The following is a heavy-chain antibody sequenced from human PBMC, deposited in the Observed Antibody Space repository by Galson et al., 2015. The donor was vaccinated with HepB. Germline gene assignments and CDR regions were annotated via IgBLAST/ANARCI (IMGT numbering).Heavy chain of an antibody. D-gene: IGHD5-12*01. CDR1: GYSFTSYW. CDR2: IDPSDSYT. J-gene: IGHJ4*02. CDR3: ARHRGGYSDYETLDFDF. V-gene: IGHV5-10-1*01. Sequence: QSGAEVKKPGESLRISCKGSGYSFTSYWISWVRQMPGKGLEWLGRIDPSDSYTTYSPAFQGHVTISADKSISTAYLQWSSLKASDTAMYYCARHRGGYSDYETLDFDFWGQGTLVTVSS.